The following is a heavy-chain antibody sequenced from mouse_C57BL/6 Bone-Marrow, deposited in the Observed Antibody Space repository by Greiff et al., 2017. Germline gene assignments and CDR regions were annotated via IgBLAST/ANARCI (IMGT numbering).Heavy chain of an antibody. CDR1: GYSFTGYY. D-gene: IGHD1-1*01. CDR2: INPSTGGT. CDR3: ARFYYGRRYYAMDD. V-gene: IGHV1-42*01. J-gene: IGHJ4*01. Sequence: EVQLQQSGPELVKPGASVKISCKASGYSFTGYYMNWVKQSPEKSLEWIGEINPSTGGTTYNQKFKAKATLTVDKSSSTAYMQLKSLTSEDSAVDYCARFYYGRRYYAMDDWGQGTSVTVSS.